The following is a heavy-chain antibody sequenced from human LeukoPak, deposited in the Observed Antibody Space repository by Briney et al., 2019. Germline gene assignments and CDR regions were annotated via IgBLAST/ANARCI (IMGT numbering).Heavy chain of an antibody. CDR2: LSWNGGDT. CDR1: GFTFNQYG. J-gene: IGHJ6*03. CDR3: ARRGYPYYYYMDV. Sequence: GGSLRLSCAASGFTFNQYGMSWVRQAPGKGLEWVSSLSWNGGDTRYADSVKDRFTISRDNAKKSLYLQMDSLRAEDTALYYCARRGYPYYYYMDVWGIGTTVTVSS. D-gene: IGHD3-16*02. V-gene: IGHV3-20*04.